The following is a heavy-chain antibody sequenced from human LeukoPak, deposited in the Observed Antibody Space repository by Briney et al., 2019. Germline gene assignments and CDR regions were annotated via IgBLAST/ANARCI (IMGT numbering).Heavy chain of an antibody. J-gene: IGHJ4*02. Sequence: PGGSLRPSCAASGFTFSTSDMSWVRQAPGKGLEWISYISSGSGNSHYADSVKGRFTISRDNAKNSLYLQLNSLRVEDTAVYYCARAGRVIYFDSWGQGNLVTVSS. CDR2: ISSGSGNS. CDR3: ARAGRVIYFDS. CDR1: GFTFSTSD. V-gene: IGHV3-48*01. D-gene: IGHD2-21*01.